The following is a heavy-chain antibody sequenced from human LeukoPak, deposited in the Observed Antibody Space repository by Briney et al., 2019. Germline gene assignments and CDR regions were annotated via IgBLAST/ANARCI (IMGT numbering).Heavy chain of an antibody. D-gene: IGHD3-10*01. V-gene: IGHV5-51*01. CDR2: IYPGDSDT. CDR1: GYTFTNWW. CDR3: ARTMVRGTSIDY. J-gene: IGHJ4*02. Sequence: GESLKISCKASGYTFTNWWIGWVRQMPGKGLEWMGIIYPGDSDTRYSPSFQGQVTISADKSISTAYLQWSSLKASDTAMYYCARTMVRGTSIDYWGQGTLVTVSS.